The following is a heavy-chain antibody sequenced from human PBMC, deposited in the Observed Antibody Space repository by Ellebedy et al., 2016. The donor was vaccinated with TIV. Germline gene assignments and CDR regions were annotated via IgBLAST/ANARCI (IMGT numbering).Heavy chain of an antibody. V-gene: IGHV4-59*01. D-gene: IGHD2-15*01. CDR3: ARRLRVLLRTDYFFYMDV. J-gene: IGHJ6*03. CDR2: ISETGST. CDR1: GGSISPYY. Sequence: MPSETLSPTCTVSGGSISPYYWSWVRQSPGKGLEWIGFISETGSTKYSPSLEGRVPISADTSKNQFSLNLTSVTAADTAVYYCARRLRVLLRTDYFFYMDVWGKGTTAIVSS.